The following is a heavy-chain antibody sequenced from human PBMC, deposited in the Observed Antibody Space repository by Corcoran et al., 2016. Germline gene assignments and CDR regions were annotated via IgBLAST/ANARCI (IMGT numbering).Heavy chain of an antibody. CDR3: ARHMPGPFDI. Sequence: QVQLQESGPGLVKPSETLSLTCTVSGGSINNYYWSWIRQPPGKGLEWIVYIHSGGTTKYNPSLNSRVTISVDTSKNQFFLALRSVTAADTAVYYCARHMPGPFDIWGQGTVVTVSS. V-gene: IGHV4-59*01. J-gene: IGHJ3*02. D-gene: IGHD2-2*01. CDR2: IHSGGTT. CDR1: GGSINNYY.